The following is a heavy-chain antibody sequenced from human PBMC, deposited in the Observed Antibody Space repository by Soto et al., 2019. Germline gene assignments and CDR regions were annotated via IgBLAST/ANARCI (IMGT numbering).Heavy chain of an antibody. CDR1: GGSISSSGFV. CDR2: VYFTGST. D-gene: IGHD6-13*01. V-gene: IGHV4-39*01. J-gene: IGHJ4*02. Sequence: SETLSLTCTFSGGSISSSGFVWCFIRQPPGKGLESLGTVYFTGSTDYNPSLKSRVSISVDTSKNQFSLKMSSVTAADTAVYYCARALGIAAAAYDYWGQGTLVTVSS. CDR3: ARALGIAAAAYDY.